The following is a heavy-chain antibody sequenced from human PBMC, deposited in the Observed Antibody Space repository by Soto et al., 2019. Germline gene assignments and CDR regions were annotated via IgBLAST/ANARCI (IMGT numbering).Heavy chain of an antibody. CDR3: AKGVDSVVVPGSVLEYYYGMDV. D-gene: IGHD2-2*01. CDR2: ISGSGGTT. CDR1: GFTFSSYA. V-gene: IGHV3-23*01. Sequence: EVQLLESGGGLVQPGGSLRLSCAASGFTFSSYAMNWVRQAPGKGLECVSGISGSGGTTYYADFVKSRFTISRDNSKKTLYLQMNSLRGEDTAVYYCAKGVDSVVVPGSVLEYYYGMDVWGQGTTVAVSS. J-gene: IGHJ6*02.